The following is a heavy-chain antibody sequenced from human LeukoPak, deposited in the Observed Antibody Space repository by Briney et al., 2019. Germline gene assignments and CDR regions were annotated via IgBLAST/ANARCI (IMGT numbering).Heavy chain of an antibody. CDR1: GGSISSGSYY. Sequence: PSQTLSLTCTVSGGSISSGSYYWSWIRQPAGKGLEWIGRIYTSGSTNYNPSLKSRVTISVDTSKNQFSLKLSSVTAADTAVYYCARAGDYAGYFQHWGQGTLVTVSS. D-gene: IGHD7-27*01. J-gene: IGHJ1*01. V-gene: IGHV4-61*02. CDR3: ARAGDYAGYFQH. CDR2: IYTSGST.